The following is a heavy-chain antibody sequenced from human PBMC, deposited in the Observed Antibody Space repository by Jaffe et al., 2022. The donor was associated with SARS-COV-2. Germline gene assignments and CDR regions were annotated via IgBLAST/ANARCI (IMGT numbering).Heavy chain of an antibody. D-gene: IGHD3-10*01. CDR2: IYHSGST. CDR1: GYSISSGYY. CDR3: ARVLFKVVRGVITHPVDY. Sequence: QVQLQESGPGLVKPSETLSLTCTVSGYSISSGYYWGWIRQPPGKGLEWIGSIYHSGSTYYNPSLKSRVTISVDTSKNQFSLKLSSVTAADTAVYYCARVLFKVVRGVITHPVDYWGQGTLVTVSS. J-gene: IGHJ4*02. V-gene: IGHV4-38-2*02.